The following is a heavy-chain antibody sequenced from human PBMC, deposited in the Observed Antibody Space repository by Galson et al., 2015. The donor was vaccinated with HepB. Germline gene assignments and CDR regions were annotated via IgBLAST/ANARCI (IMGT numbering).Heavy chain of an antibody. CDR3: AIVPIAAAGEAFDI. D-gene: IGHD6-13*01. V-gene: IGHV1-18*01. J-gene: IGHJ3*02. CDR2: ISAYNGNT. CDR1: GYTFTSYG. Sequence: SVKVSCKASGYTFTSYGISWVRQAPGQGLEWMGWISAYNGNTNYAQKLQGRVTMTTDTSTSTAYMELRSLRSDDTAVYYCAIVPIAAAGEAFDIWGQGTMVTVSS.